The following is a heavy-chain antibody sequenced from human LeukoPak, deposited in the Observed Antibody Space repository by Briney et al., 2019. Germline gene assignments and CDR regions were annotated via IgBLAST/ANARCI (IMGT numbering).Heavy chain of an antibody. V-gene: IGHV1-2*02. J-gene: IGHJ5*01. CDR1: GYTFTDYF. CDR3: ARMALDGGDSIGFDS. Sequence: GASVKVSCKASGYTFTDYFIHWVRQAPGQGLEWTGWINPNIGDASYAQKFQDKVTMTRDRSINTAYMEPSRLTSDDTAVYYCARMALDGGDSIGFDSWGQGTLVTVSS. D-gene: IGHD2-21*02. CDR2: INPNIGDA.